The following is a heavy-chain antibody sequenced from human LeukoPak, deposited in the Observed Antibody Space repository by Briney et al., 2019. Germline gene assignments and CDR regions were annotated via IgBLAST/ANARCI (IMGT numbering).Heavy chain of an antibody. CDR3: ARDGKAFDI. D-gene: IGHD1-1*01. CDR2: IYSSGST. J-gene: IGHJ3*02. Sequence: SETLSLTCTVSGGSINNYYWSWIRQPPGKGLEWIGYIYSSGSTNYNPSLKSRMTISVDTSKNHFSLKLKSVTAADTAVYYCARDGKAFDIWGQGTMVTVSS. V-gene: IGHV4-59*01. CDR1: GGSINNYY.